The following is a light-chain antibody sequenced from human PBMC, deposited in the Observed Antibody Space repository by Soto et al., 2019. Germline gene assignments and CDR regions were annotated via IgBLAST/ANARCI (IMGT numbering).Light chain of an antibody. CDR1: SSDVGGYEY. V-gene: IGLV2-11*01. CDR3: CSYAGSYTLI. J-gene: IGLJ2*01. Sequence: QSALTQPRSVSGSPGQSVTISCTGTSSDVGGYEYVSWYQQHPGKAPELMLYDVSKRPSGVPDRFSGSKSGNSASLTISGLQAEDEADYYCCSYAGSYTLILGGGTKLTVL. CDR2: DVS.